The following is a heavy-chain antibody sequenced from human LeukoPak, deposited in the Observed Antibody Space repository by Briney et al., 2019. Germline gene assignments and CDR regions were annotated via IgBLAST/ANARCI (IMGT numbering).Heavy chain of an antibody. Sequence: GGSLRLSCAASGFTFSSYSMNWVRQAPGKGLEWVSSISSSSSYIYYADSVKGRFTISRDNAKNSLYLQMNSLRAEDTAVYYCASNEDSGYPAEYFQHWGQGTLVTVSS. V-gene: IGHV3-21*04. CDR2: ISSSSSYI. CDR3: ASNEDSGYPAEYFQH. J-gene: IGHJ1*01. CDR1: GFTFSSYS. D-gene: IGHD5-12*01.